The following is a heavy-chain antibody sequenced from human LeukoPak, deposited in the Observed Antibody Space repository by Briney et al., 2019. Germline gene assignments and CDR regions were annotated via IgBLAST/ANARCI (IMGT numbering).Heavy chain of an antibody. CDR2: IYPGDSDT. Sequence: GESLKISCKGSGYSFTSYWIGWVRQMPGKGLEWMGIIYPGDSDTRYSPSFQGQVTISADKSISTAYLQWSSLKASDTAMYYWARRKAAPRNPLGYWFYPWGQGTLVTVSS. D-gene: IGHD6-6*01. CDR1: GYSFTSYW. CDR3: ARRKAAPRNPLGYWFYP. J-gene: IGHJ5*02. V-gene: IGHV5-51*01.